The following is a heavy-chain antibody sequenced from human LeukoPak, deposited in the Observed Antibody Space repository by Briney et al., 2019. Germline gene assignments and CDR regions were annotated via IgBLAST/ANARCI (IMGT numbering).Heavy chain of an antibody. Sequence: ASVKVSCKASGYTFISYYIHWVRQAPGQGLEWMGIINPSGGSTSYAQKFQGRVTMTRDTPTSTVYMELSSLRSEDTAVYYCARGYYDSSGYYYGYFDYWGQGTLVTVSS. J-gene: IGHJ4*02. CDR3: ARGYYDSSGYYYGYFDY. D-gene: IGHD3-22*01. CDR1: GYTFISYY. V-gene: IGHV1-46*01. CDR2: INPSGGST.